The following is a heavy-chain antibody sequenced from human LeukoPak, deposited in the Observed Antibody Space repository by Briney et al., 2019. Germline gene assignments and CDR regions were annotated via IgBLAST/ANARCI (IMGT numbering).Heavy chain of an antibody. Sequence: ASVKVSCKASGGTFSSYAISWVRQAPGQGLEWMGGIIPIFGTANYAQKFQGRVTITTDESTSTAYMELSSLRSEDTAVYYCARGWCGGDGYLALDIWGQGTMVTVSS. V-gene: IGHV1-69*05. CDR1: GGTFSSYA. D-gene: IGHD2-21*02. CDR2: IIPIFGTA. J-gene: IGHJ3*02. CDR3: ARGWCGGDGYLALDI.